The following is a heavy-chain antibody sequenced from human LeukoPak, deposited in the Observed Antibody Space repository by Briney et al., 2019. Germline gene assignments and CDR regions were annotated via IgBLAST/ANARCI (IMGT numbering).Heavy chain of an antibody. D-gene: IGHD1-26*01. CDR1: GFTFSSYA. V-gene: IGHV3-23*01. CDR2: ISGSGGST. Sequence: PGVSLRLSCAASGFTFSSYAMSWVRQAPGKGLEWVSAISGSGGSTYYADSVKGRFTISRDNSKNTLYLQMNSLRAEDTAVYYCARQMTPHGNFDYWGQGTLVTVSS. CDR3: ARQMTPHGNFDY. J-gene: IGHJ4*02.